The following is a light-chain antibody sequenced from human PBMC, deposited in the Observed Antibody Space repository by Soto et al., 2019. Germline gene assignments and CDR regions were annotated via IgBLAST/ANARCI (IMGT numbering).Light chain of an antibody. CDR1: ALPKKY. CDR3: YSTDSSGNQRGL. Sequence: SYELTQPPSVSVSPGQTARITCSGDALPKKYAYWYQQKSGQAPVLVIYEDIKRPSGIPGRFSGSRSGTMATLTISGAQVEDEADYYCYSTDSSGNQRGLFGGGTQLTVL. J-gene: IGLJ2*01. CDR2: EDI. V-gene: IGLV3-10*01.